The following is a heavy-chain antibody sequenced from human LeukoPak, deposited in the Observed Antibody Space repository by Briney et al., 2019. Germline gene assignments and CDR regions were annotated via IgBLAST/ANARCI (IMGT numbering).Heavy chain of an antibody. V-gene: IGHV4-4*07. CDR3: ARDYDSSGLEEYYFDY. Sequence: SETLSLTCTVSGGSISSYYWSWIRQPPGKGLEWIGRIYTSGSTNYNPSLKSRVTMSVDTSKNQFSLKLSSVTAADTAVYYCARDYDSSGLEEYYFDYWGQGTLVTVSS. CDR1: GGSISSYY. CDR2: IYTSGST. J-gene: IGHJ4*02. D-gene: IGHD3-22*01.